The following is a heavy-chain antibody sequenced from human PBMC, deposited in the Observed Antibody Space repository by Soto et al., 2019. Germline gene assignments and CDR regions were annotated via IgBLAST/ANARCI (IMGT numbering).Heavy chain of an antibody. CDR2: TSYDGTNK. J-gene: IGHJ6*02. CDR3: AKDLSGARWYYDALDV. CDR1: VFTFITHG. V-gene: IGHV3-30*18. D-gene: IGHD2-15*01. Sequence: PGRSLRLSCEFSVFTFITHGMHWVRQAPGKGLEWVAGTSYDGTNKYYARSVQGRFTISRENSMKTLYLQMNSLRTEDTAVYYCAKDLSGARWYYDALDVWGQGTTVTVSS.